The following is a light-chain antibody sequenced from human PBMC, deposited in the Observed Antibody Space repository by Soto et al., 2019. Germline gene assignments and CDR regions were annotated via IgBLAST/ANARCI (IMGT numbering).Light chain of an antibody. V-gene: IGKV3-15*01. Sequence: EIEMTQSPATLSVSPGERATLSCRASQSVSSRLAWYQRKPGQPLRLLIYDASTRATGIAARFSGCGSGAEFTLTISSLQSEDFAIYYCQQYNNWPWTLGQGTKVEIK. CDR2: DAS. CDR3: QQYNNWPWT. J-gene: IGKJ1*01. CDR1: QSVSSR.